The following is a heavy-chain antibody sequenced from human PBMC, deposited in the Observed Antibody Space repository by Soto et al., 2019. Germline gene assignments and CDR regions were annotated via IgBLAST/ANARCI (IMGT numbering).Heavy chain of an antibody. CDR3: ARDAMTTVIPYYYYYAMDV. CDR2: MNPNSGNT. D-gene: IGHD4-17*01. Sequence: ASVKVSCKASGYTFTSYDFNWVRQATGQGLEWMGWMNPNSGNTGYAQKFQGRVTMTRNTSISTAYMELSSLRSADTAVYYCARDAMTTVIPYYYYYAMDVWGQGTTVTVSS. J-gene: IGHJ6*02. CDR1: GYTFTSYD. V-gene: IGHV1-8*01.